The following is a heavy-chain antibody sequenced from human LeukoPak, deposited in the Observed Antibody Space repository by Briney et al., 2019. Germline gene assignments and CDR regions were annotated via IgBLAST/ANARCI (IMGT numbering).Heavy chain of an antibody. CDR1: GFTFSTYW. CDR2: INPDGSST. D-gene: IGHD6-19*01. CDR3: ARGGLDPVDY. Sequence: GGSLRLSCAASGFTFSTYWMHWVRHAPGKGLVWVSRINPDGSSTSYADSVKGRFTISRDNAKNTLFLQMNSLRVDDTAVYYCARGGLDPVDYWGQGTLVTVSS. J-gene: IGHJ4*02. V-gene: IGHV3-74*01.